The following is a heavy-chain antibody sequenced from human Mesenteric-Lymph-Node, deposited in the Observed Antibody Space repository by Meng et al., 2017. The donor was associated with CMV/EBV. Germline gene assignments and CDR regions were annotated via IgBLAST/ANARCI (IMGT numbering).Heavy chain of an antibody. CDR3: ARWGGSGSYYRATYYFDY. D-gene: IGHD3-10*01. CDR1: AIRSTNG. V-gene: IGHV4-4*02. Sequence: AIRSTNGWSWVRERPGEGLEWIGEIYHSGSTNYNPSLKSRVTISVDKSKNQFSLKLSSVTAADTAVYYCARWGGSGSYYRATYYFDYWGQGTLVTVSS. CDR2: IYHSGST. J-gene: IGHJ4*02.